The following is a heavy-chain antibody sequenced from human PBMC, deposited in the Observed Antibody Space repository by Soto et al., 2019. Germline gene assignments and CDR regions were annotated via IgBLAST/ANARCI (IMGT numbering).Heavy chain of an antibody. V-gene: IGHV4-39*01. Sequence: SETLSLTCTVSGDSIISSDFYWGWVRQPPGKGLEWIGSIFYLGSSYYNPSLKSRVTMSVDTSKNQFSLRLRSVTAADTALYFCARHSLPLRQNSWFDPWGQGTMVTVSA. CDR1: GDSIISSDFY. CDR2: IFYLGSS. J-gene: IGHJ5*02. CDR3: ARHSLPLRQNSWFDP.